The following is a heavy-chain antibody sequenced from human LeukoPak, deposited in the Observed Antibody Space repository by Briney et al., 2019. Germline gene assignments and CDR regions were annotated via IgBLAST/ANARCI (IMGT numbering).Heavy chain of an antibody. CDR3: TRGGWGNVIDY. CDR2: INPNSGVT. D-gene: IGHD7-27*01. CDR1: GYTFTAYY. J-gene: IGHJ4*02. Sequence: GASVKVSCKASGYTFTAYYIYWVRQVPAQGLQWVAWINPNSGVTKYAQTVQGRVSLSRDTSIDTAYMELSRLTSDDTAVYYCTRGGWGNVIDYWGQGTLVTVSS. V-gene: IGHV1-2*02.